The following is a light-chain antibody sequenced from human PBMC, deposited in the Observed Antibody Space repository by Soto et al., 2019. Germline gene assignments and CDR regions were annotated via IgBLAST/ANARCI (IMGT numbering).Light chain of an antibody. Sequence: QSVLTQPPSVSEAPRQRVTISCSGSSSNIGNNAVNWYQQLPGKAPKLLIYYDDLMPSVVSDRFSGSKSGTSASLAISGLPSEDEADYYCAAWDDSLNGVVFGGGTKLTAL. CDR1: SSNIGNNA. CDR2: YDD. CDR3: AAWDDSLNGVV. V-gene: IGLV1-36*01. J-gene: IGLJ2*01.